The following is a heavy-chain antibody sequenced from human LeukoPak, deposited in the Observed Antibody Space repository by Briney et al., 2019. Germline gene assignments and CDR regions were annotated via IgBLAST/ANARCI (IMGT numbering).Heavy chain of an antibody. Sequence: SVKVSCKASGGTFSSYAISWVRQAPGQGLEWMGGIIPIFGTANYAQKFQGRVTITTDESTSTAYMELNSLRSEDTAVYYCASEQQLVRKSSEYFQHWGQGTLVTVSS. V-gene: IGHV1-69*05. CDR3: ASEQQLVRKSSEYFQH. D-gene: IGHD6-13*01. CDR1: GGTFSSYA. J-gene: IGHJ1*01. CDR2: IIPIFGTA.